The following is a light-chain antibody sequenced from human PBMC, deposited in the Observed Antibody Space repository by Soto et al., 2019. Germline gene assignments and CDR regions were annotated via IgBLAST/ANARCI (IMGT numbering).Light chain of an antibody. Sequence: IQFTQSPSSLSASVGDRVTMTCRASQGISSYLGWYQQKPGKAPNLLIYAASTLQSGVPSRFSGGGSGTDFTLTISSLQPEDFATYYCQQVYVYPSTFGGGTKVDIK. J-gene: IGKJ4*01. V-gene: IGKV1-9*01. CDR3: QQVYVYPST. CDR1: QGISSY. CDR2: AAS.